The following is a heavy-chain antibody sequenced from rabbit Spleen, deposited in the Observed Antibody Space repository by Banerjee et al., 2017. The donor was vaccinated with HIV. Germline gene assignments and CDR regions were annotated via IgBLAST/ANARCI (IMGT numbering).Heavy chain of an antibody. CDR3: ARVGSFFGP. CDR1: GFTLSSNYY. CDR2: IYAGSSGST. D-gene: IGHD5-1*01. Sequence: QSLEESGGDLVKPGASLTLTCTASGFTLSSNYYMCWVRQAPGKGLECIACIYAGSSGSTYYANWAKGRFTISKASSTTVTLQMTSLTVADTATYFCARVGSFFGPWGPGTLVTVS. V-gene: IGHV1S40*01. J-gene: IGHJ2*01.